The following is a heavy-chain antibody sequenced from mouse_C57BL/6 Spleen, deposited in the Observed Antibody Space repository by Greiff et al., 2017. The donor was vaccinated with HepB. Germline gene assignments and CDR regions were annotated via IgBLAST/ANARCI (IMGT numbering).Heavy chain of an antibody. D-gene: IGHD2-2*01. CDR1: GYSFTGYY. J-gene: IGHJ1*03. V-gene: IGHV1-42*01. CDR3: ARCGSLGLRRSYFDV. Sequence: EVQLQQSGPELVKPGASVKISCKASGYSFTGYYMNWVKQSPEKILEWIGEINPSTGGTTYNQKFKAKATLTVDKSSSTAYMQLKSLTSEDSAVYYCARCGSLGLRRSYFDVWGTGTTVTVSS. CDR2: INPSTGGT.